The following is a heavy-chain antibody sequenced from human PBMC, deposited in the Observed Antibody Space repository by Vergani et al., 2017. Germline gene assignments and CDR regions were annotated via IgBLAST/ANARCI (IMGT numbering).Heavy chain of an antibody. CDR3: ARLAVAALVGADAFDI. CDR1: GGSFSGYY. CDR2: INHSGST. Sequence: QVQLQQWGAGLLKPSETLSLTCAVYGGSFSGYYWSWIRQPPGKGLEWIGEINHSGSTNYNPSLKSRVTISVDTSKNHFSLKLSSVTAADTAVYYCARLAVAALVGADAFDIWGQGTMVTVSS. D-gene: IGHD1-26*01. J-gene: IGHJ3*02. V-gene: IGHV4-34*01.